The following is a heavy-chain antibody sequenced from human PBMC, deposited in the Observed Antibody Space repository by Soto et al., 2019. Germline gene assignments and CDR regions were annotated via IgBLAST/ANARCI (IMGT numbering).Heavy chain of an antibody. J-gene: IGHJ4*02. V-gene: IGHV1-18*04. CDR2: ISAYNGNT. CDR1: GYTFTSYG. CDR3: VRSYYDFWSGPYYFDY. Sequence: QVQLVQSGAEVKKPGASVKVSCKASGYTFTSYGISWVRQAPGQGLEWMGWISAYNGNTNYAQKLQGRVTMTTDTTTNTAYKEPRSLRSDDTAVYYCVRSYYDFWSGPYYFDYWGQGTLVTVS. D-gene: IGHD3-3*01.